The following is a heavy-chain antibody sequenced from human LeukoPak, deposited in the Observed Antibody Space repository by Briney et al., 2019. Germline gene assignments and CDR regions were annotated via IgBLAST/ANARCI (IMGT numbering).Heavy chain of an antibody. CDR1: GFTFSSYS. D-gene: IGHD5-18*01. CDR2: ISSSSSYI. CDR3: ARDLRSYGFREDDAFDI. V-gene: IGHV3-21*01. J-gene: IGHJ3*02. Sequence: GGSLSFSCAASGFTFSSYSMNWVPQPPGKGLEWVSSISSSSSYIYYSDSVKGRFTISRDNAKNSLYLQMNSLRAEDTAVYYCARDLRSYGFREDDAFDIWGQGTMVTVSS.